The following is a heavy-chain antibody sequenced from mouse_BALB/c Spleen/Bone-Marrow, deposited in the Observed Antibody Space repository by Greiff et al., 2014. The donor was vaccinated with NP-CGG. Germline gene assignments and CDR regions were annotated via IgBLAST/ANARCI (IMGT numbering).Heavy chain of an antibody. CDR1: GYTFTDYA. V-gene: IGHV1S137*01. J-gene: IGHJ3*01. CDR3: AREGPWFAY. CDR2: ISTYYGDA. Sequence: QVQLQQSGAELVRPGVSVKISCKGSGYTFTDYAMHWVKQSHAKSLEWIGVISTYYGDASYNQKFKGKATMTVDKSSSTAYMELARLTSEDSAIYYCAREGPWFAYWGRGTLVTVSA.